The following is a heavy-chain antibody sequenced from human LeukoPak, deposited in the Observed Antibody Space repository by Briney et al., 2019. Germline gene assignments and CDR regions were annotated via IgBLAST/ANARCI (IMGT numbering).Heavy chain of an antibody. J-gene: IGHJ4*02. CDR2: IIPIFGTA. CDR1: GGTFSSYA. D-gene: IGHD2-2*02. Sequence: SVKVSCKASGGTFSSYAISWVREAPGQGLEWMGGIIPIFGTANYAQKFQGRVTITADKSTSTAYMELSSLRSEDTAVYYCARDRRYCSSTSCYTGDYWGQGTLVTVSS. CDR3: ARDRRYCSSTSCYTGDY. V-gene: IGHV1-69*06.